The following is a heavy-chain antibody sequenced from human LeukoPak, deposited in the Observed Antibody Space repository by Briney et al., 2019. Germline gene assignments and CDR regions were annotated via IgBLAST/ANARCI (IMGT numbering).Heavy chain of an antibody. Sequence: PGESLRLSCAASGFTFSTYWMSWVRQTPEKGLEWVANIKQDGSEKFYADSVKGRFTISRDNAKNSLYLQMNSLSAEDTAVYYCARSPGYSYHDYWGQGTLVTVSS. J-gene: IGHJ4*02. CDR2: IKQDGSEK. V-gene: IGHV3-7*01. CDR3: ARSPGYSYHDY. CDR1: GFTFSTYW. D-gene: IGHD5-18*01.